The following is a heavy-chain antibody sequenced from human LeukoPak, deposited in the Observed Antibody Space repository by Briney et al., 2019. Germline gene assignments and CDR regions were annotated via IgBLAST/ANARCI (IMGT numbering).Heavy chain of an antibody. CDR2: INHSGST. Sequence: SETLSLTCAVYGGSFSGYYWSWIRQPPGKGLEWIGEINHSGSTNYNPSLKSRVTISVDTSKNQFSLQLNSVTPEDTAVYYCARATISRINWFDPWGQGTLVTVSS. CDR1: GGSFSGYY. CDR3: ARATISRINWFDP. D-gene: IGHD5-24*01. J-gene: IGHJ5*02. V-gene: IGHV4-34*01.